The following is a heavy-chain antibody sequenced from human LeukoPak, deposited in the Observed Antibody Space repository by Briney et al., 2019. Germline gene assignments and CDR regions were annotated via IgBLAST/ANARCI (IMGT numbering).Heavy chain of an antibody. CDR1: RDSVSSNSAA. D-gene: IGHD6-19*01. CDR3: ARDRWVAVAPRDYYYYGMDV. J-gene: IGHJ6*02. CDR2: TYYRSKWYN. Sequence: SQTLSLTCAISRDSVSSNSAAWNWIRQSPSRGLEWLGRTYYRSKWYNDYAVSVKSRITINPDTSKNQFSLQLNSVTPEDTAVYYCARDRWVAVAPRDYYYYGMDVWGQGTTVTVSS. V-gene: IGHV6-1*01.